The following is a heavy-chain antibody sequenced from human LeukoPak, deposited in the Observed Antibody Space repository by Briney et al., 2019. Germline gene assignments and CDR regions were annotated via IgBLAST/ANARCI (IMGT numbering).Heavy chain of an antibody. V-gene: IGHV4-30-4*08. CDR1: GGSISSGDYY. J-gene: IGHJ4*02. CDR2: IYCSGST. CDR3: ARGVGAQFDY. Sequence: SETLSLTCTVSGGSISSGDYYWSWIRQPPGKGLEWVGYIYCSGSTYYNPSLKSRVTISVDTSKKQSSLKLSSVTAADTAVYYRARGVGAQFDYWGQGTLVTVSS. D-gene: IGHD1-26*01.